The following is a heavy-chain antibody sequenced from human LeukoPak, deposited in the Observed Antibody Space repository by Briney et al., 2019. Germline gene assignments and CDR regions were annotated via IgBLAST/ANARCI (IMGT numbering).Heavy chain of an antibody. CDR1: GFTFSSYG. CDR3: AKVSYGWELVDY. J-gene: IGHJ4*02. Sequence: PGGSLRLSCAASGFTFSSYGMHWVRQPPGKGLEWVAFIQYDGNNKYYADSVKGRFTVSRDNSKNTLYLQMNSLRTEDTAVYHCAKVSYGWELVDYWGQGTLASVSS. CDR2: IQYDGNNK. D-gene: IGHD1-26*01. V-gene: IGHV3-30*02.